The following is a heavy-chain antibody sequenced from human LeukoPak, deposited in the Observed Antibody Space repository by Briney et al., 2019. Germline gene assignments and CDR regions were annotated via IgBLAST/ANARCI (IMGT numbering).Heavy chain of an antibody. D-gene: IGHD1-26*01. CDR1: GFTFSDYY. J-gene: IGHJ4*02. CDR3: ARVAVGDTDY. V-gene: IGHV3-23*01. CDR2: ISGSGGST. Sequence: GGSLRLSCAASGFTFSDYYMSWIRQAPGKGLEWVSGISGSGGSTYYADSVKGRFTISRDNSKNTLYLQMNSLRAEDTAVYYCARVAVGDTDYWGQGTLVTVSS.